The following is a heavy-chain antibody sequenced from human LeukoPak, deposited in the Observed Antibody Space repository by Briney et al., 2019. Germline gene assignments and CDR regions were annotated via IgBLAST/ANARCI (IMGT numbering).Heavy chain of an antibody. CDR2: ISYDGSNK. CDR1: GFTFSSYA. V-gene: IGHV3-30-3*01. CDR3: ARDGTGCSSTSCPPTVRYGMDV. D-gene: IGHD2-2*01. Sequence: GGSLRLSCAASGFTFSSYAMHWVRQAPGKGLEWVAVISYDGSNKYYADSVKGRFTISRDNSKNTLYLQMNSLRAEDTAVYYCARDGTGCSSTSCPPTVRYGMDVWGQGTTVTVSS. J-gene: IGHJ6*02.